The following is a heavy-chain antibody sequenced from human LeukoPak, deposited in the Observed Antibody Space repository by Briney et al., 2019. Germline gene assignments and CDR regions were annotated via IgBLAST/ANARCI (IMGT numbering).Heavy chain of an antibody. V-gene: IGHV3-74*01. CDR1: GFTFSGYW. CDR2: INTDGSST. Sequence: GGSLRLSCAASGFTFSGYWMHWVRQAPGKGLVWVSRINTDGSSTSYADSVKGRFTISRDNAKNTLYLQMNSLKTEDTAVYYCTTAMVRTHNWGQGTLVTVSS. CDR3: TTAMVRTHN. D-gene: IGHD3-10*01. J-gene: IGHJ4*02.